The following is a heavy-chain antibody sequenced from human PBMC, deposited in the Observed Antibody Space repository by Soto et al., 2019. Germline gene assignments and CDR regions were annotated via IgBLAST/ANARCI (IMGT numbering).Heavy chain of an antibody. CDR3: GKQRKNRAYYYPMDV. V-gene: IGHV3-23*01. CDR1: GFTFSAYA. Sequence: GGSLRLSCTASGFTFSAYAMSWGRQTPGKGLEGVSGITGSGGSTYYADPVKGRFTISRDNTENTLYLQMNSLRAEDTAGYFCGKQRKNRAYYYPMDVWGQGTTVTVSS. CDR2: ITGSGGST. J-gene: IGHJ6*02.